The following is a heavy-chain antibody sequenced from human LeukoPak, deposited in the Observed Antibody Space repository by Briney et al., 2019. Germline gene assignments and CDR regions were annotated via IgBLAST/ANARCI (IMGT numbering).Heavy chain of an antibody. CDR2: VSSGSSTI. J-gene: IGHJ6*03. D-gene: IGHD4-17*01. V-gene: IGHV3-11*01. CDR3: ARGQTRSDYYYYYYMDV. Sequence: GGSLRLSCAASGFTFSDYYMSWIRQAPGKALEWVSYVSSGSSTIYYADSVKGRFTVSRDNGKRSLYLHMNSLRAEDTAVYYCARGQTRSDYYYYYYMDVWGKGTTVTISS. CDR1: GFTFSDYY.